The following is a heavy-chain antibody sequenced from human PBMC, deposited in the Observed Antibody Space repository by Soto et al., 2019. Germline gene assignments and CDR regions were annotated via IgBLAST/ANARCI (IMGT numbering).Heavy chain of an antibody. CDR2: IYSGGST. J-gene: IGHJ6*03. Sequence: GGSLRLSCAASGFTVSSNYMSWVRQAPGKGLEWVSVIYSGGSTYYADSVKGRFTISRHNSKNTLYLQMNSLRAEDTAVYYCARELRITIFGRGADYYYMDVWGKGTTVTVSS. V-gene: IGHV3-53*04. CDR3: ARELRITIFGRGADYYYMDV. CDR1: GFTVSSNY. D-gene: IGHD3-3*01.